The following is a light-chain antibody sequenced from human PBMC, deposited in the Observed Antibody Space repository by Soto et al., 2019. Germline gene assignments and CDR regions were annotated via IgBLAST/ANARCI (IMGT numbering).Light chain of an antibody. CDR3: QQYDSSTYT. CDR2: GAS. J-gene: IGKJ2*01. Sequence: EIVLTQSPGTLSLSPGERATLSCRASQSVSSSYLAWYQQKPGQAPRLLIYGASSRANGLPDRFSGSGSGTDYPLTISRLEPEEFAVYYCQQYDSSTYTFGQGTKLEIK. V-gene: IGKV3-20*01. CDR1: QSVSSSY.